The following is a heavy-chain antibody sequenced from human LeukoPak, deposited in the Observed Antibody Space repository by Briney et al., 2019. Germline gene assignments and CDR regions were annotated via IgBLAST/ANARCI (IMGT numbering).Heavy chain of an antibody. CDR2: IYHSGST. Sequence: SETLSLTCTVSGGSISSGSYYWGWIRQPPGKGLEWIGSIYHSGSTYYNPSLKSRVTISVDTSKNQFSLKLSSVTAADTAVYYCARGGSGLRYFDWLLRGLRKWFDPWGQGTLVTVSS. CDR1: GGSISSGSYY. CDR3: ARGGSGLRYFDWLLRGLRKWFDP. V-gene: IGHV4-39*07. D-gene: IGHD3-9*01. J-gene: IGHJ5*02.